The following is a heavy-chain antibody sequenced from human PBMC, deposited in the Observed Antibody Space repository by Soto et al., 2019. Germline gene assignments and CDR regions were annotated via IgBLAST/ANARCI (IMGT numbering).Heavy chain of an antibody. CDR1: GFTFSRYN. CDR2: ISSSSSTI. V-gene: IGHV3-48*01. D-gene: IGHD2-8*01. CDR3: AREYEGVSFYYYYYMDV. Sequence: GGSLRLSCVASGFTFSRYNMNWARQAPGKGLEWVSYISSSSSTIYYADSVKGRFTISRDNAKNSLYLQMNSLRAEDTAVYYCAREYEGVSFYYYYYMDVWGKGTTVTVSS. J-gene: IGHJ6*03.